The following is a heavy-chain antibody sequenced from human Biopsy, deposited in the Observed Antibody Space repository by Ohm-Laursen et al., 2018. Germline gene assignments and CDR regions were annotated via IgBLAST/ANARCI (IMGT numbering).Heavy chain of an antibody. J-gene: IGHJ4*02. D-gene: IGHD2-15*01. V-gene: IGHV4-39*01. CDR2: IYYRGNT. CDR3: ARHGSQGYCTGGSCVNY. CDR1: GGSISSNYYY. Sequence: GTLSLTCTVSGGSISSNYYYWGWIRQPPGRGLEWIGSIYYRGNTNYNPSLKSRVTISVDTSKNQFSLKLSSATAADTAVFYCARHGSQGYCTGGSCVNYWGQGALVTVSS.